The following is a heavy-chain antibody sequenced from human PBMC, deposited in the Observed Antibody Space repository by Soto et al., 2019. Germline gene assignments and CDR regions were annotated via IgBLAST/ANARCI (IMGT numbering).Heavy chain of an antibody. CDR2: INAGNGNT. Sequence: ASLKVSCKAPGCTFSSYAISWVRQAPGQGLEWMGWINAGNGNTKYSQKFQGRVTITRDTSASTAYMELSSLRSEDTAVYYCARDLGGWPDYWGQGTLVTVSS. J-gene: IGHJ4*02. CDR1: GCTFSSYA. CDR3: ARDLGGWPDY. D-gene: IGHD2-15*01. V-gene: IGHV1-3*01.